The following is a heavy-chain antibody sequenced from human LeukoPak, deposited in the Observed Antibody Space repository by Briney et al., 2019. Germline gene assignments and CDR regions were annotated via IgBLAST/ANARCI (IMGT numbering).Heavy chain of an antibody. V-gene: IGHV3-23*01. CDR1: GFTFSSSA. Sequence: GGSLRLSCAASGFTFSSSAMSCVRQAPGKGLEWVSTITKSGDTTYYVDSVKGRFTISRDNSKNTLYLQMSSLRAEDTAKYYCKKDYCGRFCSAVWGQGTTVTVSS. CDR2: ITKSGDTT. J-gene: IGHJ6*02. D-gene: IGHD3-3*01. CDR3: KKDYCGRFCSAV.